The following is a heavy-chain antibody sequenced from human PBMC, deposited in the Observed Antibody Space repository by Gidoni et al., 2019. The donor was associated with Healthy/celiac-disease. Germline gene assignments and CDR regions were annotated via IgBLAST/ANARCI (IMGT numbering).Heavy chain of an antibody. CDR2: ISGSGVDT. CDR1: GFTFSTEA. D-gene: IGHD3-3*01. CDR3: AKELKPQIARFFDY. Sequence: EVQLLESGGGLVQPGGSLRLSCAASGFTFSTEAMSWVRQAPGKGVEWVSVISGSGVDTYYADSVKGRFTISRDNSKNTVYLQMNSLRAEDTAVYYCAKELKPQIARFFDYWGQGILVTVSS. V-gene: IGHV3-23*01. J-gene: IGHJ4*02.